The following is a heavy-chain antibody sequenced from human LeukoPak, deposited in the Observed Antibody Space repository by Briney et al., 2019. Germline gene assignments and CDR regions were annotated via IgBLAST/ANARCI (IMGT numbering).Heavy chain of an antibody. CDR2: IYHTGST. V-gene: IGHV4-59*08. D-gene: IGHD2-2*01. CDR1: GGSINSYY. J-gene: IGHJ4*02. CDR3: AGYCSSTSCLDY. Sequence: SETLSLTCTVSGGSINSYYWSWIRQPPGKGLEWIGYIYHTGSTNYNPSLKSRVTISVDTSKNQFSLKLSSVTAADTAVYYCAGYCSSTSCLDYWGQGTLVTVSS.